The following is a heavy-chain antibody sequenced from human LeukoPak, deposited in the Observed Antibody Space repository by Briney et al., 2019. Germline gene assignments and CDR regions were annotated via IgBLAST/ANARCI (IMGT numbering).Heavy chain of an antibody. Sequence: GGSLRLSCAASGFAFSNYWMHWVRLVPGKGLVWVSRINSDGSRTSYADSVKGRFTISRDNAKNTLYLQMNSLRAEDTAVYYCAREGTSLAFDIWGQGTMVTVSS. D-gene: IGHD3-10*01. V-gene: IGHV3-74*01. CDR2: INSDGSRT. CDR1: GFAFSNYW. CDR3: AREGTSLAFDI. J-gene: IGHJ3*02.